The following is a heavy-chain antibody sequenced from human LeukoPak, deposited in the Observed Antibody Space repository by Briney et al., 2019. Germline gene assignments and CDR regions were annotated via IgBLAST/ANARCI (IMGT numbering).Heavy chain of an antibody. D-gene: IGHD3-22*01. Sequence: QAGGSLRLSCAASGFTFSSYGMHWVRQAPGKGLEWVAVIWYDGSNKYYADSVKGRFTISRDNSKNTLYLQMNSLRAEDTAVYYCEMYYYDSSGYSTNIGFDYWGQGTLVTVSS. J-gene: IGHJ4*02. CDR3: EMYYYDSSGYSTNIGFDY. CDR1: GFTFSSYG. V-gene: IGHV3-33*01. CDR2: IWYDGSNK.